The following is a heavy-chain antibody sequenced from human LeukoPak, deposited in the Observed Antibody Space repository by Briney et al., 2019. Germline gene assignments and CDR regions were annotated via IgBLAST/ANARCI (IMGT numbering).Heavy chain of an antibody. CDR1: GYSISSGYY. Sequence: SETLSLTCAVSGYSISSGYYWGWIRQPPGKGLEWIGSIYRSGSTYYNPSLKSRVTISVDTSKNQFSLQLSSVTAADTAVYYCARDCVRGWFDPWGQGTLVTVSS. V-gene: IGHV4-38-2*02. J-gene: IGHJ5*02. CDR3: ARDCVRGWFDP. D-gene: IGHD3-10*02. CDR2: IYRSGST.